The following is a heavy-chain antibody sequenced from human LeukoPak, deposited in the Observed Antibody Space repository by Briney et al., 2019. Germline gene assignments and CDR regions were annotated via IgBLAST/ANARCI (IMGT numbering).Heavy chain of an antibody. CDR3: ASELAHCVGDCLKN. J-gene: IGHJ4*02. CDR2: INSDGSST. CDR1: GFTFSSYW. V-gene: IGHV3-74*01. Sequence: GGSLRLSCAASGFTFSSYWMHWVRQAPGKGLVWVSRINSDGSSTSYADSVKGRFTISRDNAESTLYLQMNSLRAEDTAVYYCASELAHCVGDCLKNWGQGTQVTVSS. D-gene: IGHD2-21*02.